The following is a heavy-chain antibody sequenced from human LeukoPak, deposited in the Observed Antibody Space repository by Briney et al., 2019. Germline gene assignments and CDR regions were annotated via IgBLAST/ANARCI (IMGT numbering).Heavy chain of an antibody. J-gene: IGHJ4*02. Sequence: PSETLSLTCTVSGGSISSYWWSWIRQPAGKGLEFIGRIYTTGRTNYNPSLKSRVSMSVDTSKNKFSLELRSVTAADTAVYFCARAGYTISSYRFDYWGQGVLVTVSS. CDR2: IYTTGRT. D-gene: IGHD3-16*02. V-gene: IGHV4-4*07. CDR3: ARAGYTISSYRFDY. CDR1: GGSISSYW.